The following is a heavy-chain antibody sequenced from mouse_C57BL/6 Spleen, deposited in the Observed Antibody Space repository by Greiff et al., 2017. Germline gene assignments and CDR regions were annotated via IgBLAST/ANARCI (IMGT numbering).Heavy chain of an antibody. CDR2: IDPENGDT. D-gene: IGHD2-5*01. Sequence: EVQLQQSGAELVRPGASVKLSCTASGFNFTDDYMHWVKQRPEQGLEWIGWIDPENGDTEYASKFQGKATITADTSSNTAYLQLSSLTSEDTSVYYCTIPNSNYAMDVWGQGTSVTVSS. J-gene: IGHJ4*01. CDR3: TIPNSNYAMDV. CDR1: GFNFTDDY. V-gene: IGHV14-4*01.